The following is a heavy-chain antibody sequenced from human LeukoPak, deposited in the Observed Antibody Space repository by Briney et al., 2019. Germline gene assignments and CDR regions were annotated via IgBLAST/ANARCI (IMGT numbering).Heavy chain of an antibody. Sequence: SETLSLTCTVSGGSISSYYWSWIRQPPGKGLEWIGYIYYSGSTNYNPSLKSRVTISVDTSKNQFSLKLSSVTAADTAVYYCARVVGASLYYFDYWGQGTLVTVSS. CDR2: IYYSGST. D-gene: IGHD4-17*01. CDR3: ARVVGASLYYFDY. J-gene: IGHJ4*02. CDR1: GGSISSYY. V-gene: IGHV4-59*01.